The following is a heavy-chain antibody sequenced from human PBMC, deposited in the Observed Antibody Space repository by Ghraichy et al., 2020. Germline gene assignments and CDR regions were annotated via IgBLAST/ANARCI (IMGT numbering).Heavy chain of an antibody. CDR3: ANTPWTSLWF. V-gene: IGHV4-34*01. J-gene: IGHJ4*02. CDR2: IKDRGST. Sequence: SETLSLTCAVYGGSFSGYYWSWIRQPPGKGLEWIGEIKDRGSTNYNPSLKSRVTMSVDTSKSQFSLKLNSVTAADTAVYYCANTPWTSLWFWAQGTLVTVSS. CDR1: GGSFSGYY. D-gene: IGHD2-21*01.